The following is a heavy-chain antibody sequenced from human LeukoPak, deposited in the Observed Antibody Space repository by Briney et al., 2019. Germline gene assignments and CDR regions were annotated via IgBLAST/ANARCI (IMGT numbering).Heavy chain of an antibody. J-gene: IGHJ4*02. CDR1: GYSFISYW. CDR3: AACISGTIGDFDH. V-gene: IGHV5-51*01. D-gene: IGHD1-7*01. CDR2: IYPGDSDT. Sequence: GESLKISCKGSGYSFISYWIGWVRQMPGKGLEWMGSIYPGDSDTRYSPSFQGQVTISADKSTSTAYLQWSSLKAPDTAMYYCAACISGTIGDFDHWGQGTLVTVSS.